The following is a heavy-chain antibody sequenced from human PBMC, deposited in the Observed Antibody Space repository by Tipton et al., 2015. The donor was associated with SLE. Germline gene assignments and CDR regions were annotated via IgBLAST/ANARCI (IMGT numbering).Heavy chain of an antibody. D-gene: IGHD6-6*01. CDR3: ARTLAAQIDY. CDR1: GGSISSSSYY. V-gene: IGHV4-39*01. CDR2: IYYSGST. J-gene: IGHJ4*02. Sequence: TLSLTCTVSGGSISSSSYYWGWFRQPPGKGLEWIGSIYYSGSTYYNPSLTSRVTISVDTSKNQFSLKLSSVTAADTAVYYCARTLAAQIDYWGQGTLVTVSS.